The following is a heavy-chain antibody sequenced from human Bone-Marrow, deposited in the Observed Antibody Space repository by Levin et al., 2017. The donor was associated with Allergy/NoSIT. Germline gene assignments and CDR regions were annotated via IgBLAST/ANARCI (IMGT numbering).Heavy chain of an antibody. CDR3: ARTVTTVPDADY. CDR1: GYSFTSFW. D-gene: IGHD4-17*01. V-gene: IGHV5-51*01. J-gene: IGHJ4*02. CDR2: IYPSDSDT. Sequence: GGSLRLSCKGSGYSFTSFWIGWVRQMPGKGLEWMGIIYPSDSDTRYSPSFQGQVTISVDKSISTAYLQWSSLKASDTAMYYCARTVTTVPDADYWGQGTLVTVSS.